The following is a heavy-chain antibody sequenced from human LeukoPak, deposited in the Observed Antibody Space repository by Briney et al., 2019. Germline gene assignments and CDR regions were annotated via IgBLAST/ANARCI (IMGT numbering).Heavy chain of an antibody. J-gene: IGHJ4*02. CDR1: ALTFSTYT. CDR2: ISSSSSHI. D-gene: IGHD2-21*02. Sequence: TGGSRKLSVEASALTFSTYTLNWVRKAPGKGLEWVSSISSSSSHIYYADSVKGRFTISRDNAKNSLFLQMDSLRAEDTAVYYCAREMIGDFVPFDYWGQGTLVTVSS. V-gene: IGHV3-21*01. CDR3: AREMIGDFVPFDY.